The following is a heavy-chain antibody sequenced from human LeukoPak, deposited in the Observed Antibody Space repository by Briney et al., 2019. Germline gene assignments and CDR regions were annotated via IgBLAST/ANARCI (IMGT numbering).Heavy chain of an antibody. D-gene: IGHD2-15*01. Sequence: KTSETLSLTCTVSGGSISSGSYYWSWIRQPAGKGLEWIGRIYTSGSTNYNPSLKSRVTISVDTSKNQFSLNLSSVTAADTAVYYCGRVAPVVAASADTDYFYYYMDVWGKGITVTVSS. CDR3: GRVAPVVAASADTDYFYYYMDV. J-gene: IGHJ6*03. V-gene: IGHV4-61*02. CDR2: IYTSGST. CDR1: GGSISSGSYY.